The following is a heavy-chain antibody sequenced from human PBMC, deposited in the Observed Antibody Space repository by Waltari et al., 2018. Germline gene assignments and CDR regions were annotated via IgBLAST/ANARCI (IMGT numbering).Heavy chain of an antibody. D-gene: IGHD1-7*01. CDR1: GGSISSSSYY. CDR3: VRPGITGTTSGVDY. CDR2: IYYSGST. J-gene: IGHJ4*02. Sequence: QLQLQESGPGLVKPSETLTLTCTVSGGSISSSSYYWGWIRQPPGKGLGWIGGIYYSGSTYSNPSLKSRVTISVDTSKNQFSLKLSSVTAADTAVYYCVRPGITGTTSGVDYWGQGTLVTVSS. V-gene: IGHV4-39*01.